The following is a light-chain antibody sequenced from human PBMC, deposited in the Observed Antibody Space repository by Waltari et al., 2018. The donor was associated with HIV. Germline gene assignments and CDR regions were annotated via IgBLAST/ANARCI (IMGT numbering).Light chain of an antibody. CDR2: RDT. J-gene: IGLJ1*01. CDR1: ALSNKY. CDR3: QSADSSGTYV. Sequence: SYELTQPPSVSLSPGQPARTTCSEDALSNKYTFWYQQKPGQAPVLVIYRDTERPSGIPERFSGSSSGTTVTLTISGVQAEDEADYYCQSADSSGTYVFGTGTKVTVV. V-gene: IGLV3-25*03.